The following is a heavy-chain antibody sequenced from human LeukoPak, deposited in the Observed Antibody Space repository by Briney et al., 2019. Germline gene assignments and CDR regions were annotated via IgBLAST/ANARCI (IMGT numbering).Heavy chain of an antibody. V-gene: IGHV1-46*01. Sequence: ASVKVSCKASGYTFTSYYMHWVRQAPGQGLGWMGIINPSGGSTSYAQKFQGRVTMTRDTSTSTVYMELSSLRSEDTAVYYCARDMVAILRFLEWLPHYYYYGMDVWGQGTTVTVS. J-gene: IGHJ6*02. CDR3: ARDMVAILRFLEWLPHYYYYGMDV. CDR1: GYTFTSYY. CDR2: INPSGGST. D-gene: IGHD3-3*01.